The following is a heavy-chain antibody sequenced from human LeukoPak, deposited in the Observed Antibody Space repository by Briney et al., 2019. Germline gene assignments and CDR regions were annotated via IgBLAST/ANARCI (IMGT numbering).Heavy chain of an antibody. CDR1: GGSFSGYY. CDR3: ARVTITMVRGVIIRGYFDY. D-gene: IGHD3-10*01. V-gene: IGHV4-34*01. CDR2: INHSGST. J-gene: IGHJ4*02. Sequence: PSETLSLTCAVYGGSFSGYYWSWIRQPPGKGLEWIGEINHSGSTNYNPSLKSRVTISVDTSKNQFSLKLSSVTAVDTAVYYCARVTITMVRGVIIRGYFDYWGQGTLVTVSS.